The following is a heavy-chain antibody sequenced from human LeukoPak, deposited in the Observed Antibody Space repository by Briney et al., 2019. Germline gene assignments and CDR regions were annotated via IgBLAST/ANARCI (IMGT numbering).Heavy chain of an antibody. D-gene: IGHD1-14*01. Sequence: SETLSLTCTVSGGSIYSSSYSWGWIRQPPGKGLDWIGSIYYSGSTYYNPSLKSRVTISLDTSKNQFSLKLSSVTAADAAVYYCARLGLPEAFDFWGQGTMVTVSS. CDR3: ARLGLPEAFDF. CDR2: IYYSGST. CDR1: GGSIYSSSYS. V-gene: IGHV4-39*01. J-gene: IGHJ3*01.